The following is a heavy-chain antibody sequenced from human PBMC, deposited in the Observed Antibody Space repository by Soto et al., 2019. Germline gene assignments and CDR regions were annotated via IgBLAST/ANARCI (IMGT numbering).Heavy chain of an antibody. J-gene: IGHJ6*03. CDR3: ARGSAPPYYYYMDV. CDR2: MNPNSGNT. Sequence: ASVKVSCKASGYTYTSYYINWVRQATGQGLEWMGWMNPNSGNTGYAQKFQGRVTMTRNTSISTAYMELSSLRSEDTAVYYCARGSAPPYYYYMDVWGKGTTVTVSS. V-gene: IGHV1-8*01. CDR1: GYTYTSYY.